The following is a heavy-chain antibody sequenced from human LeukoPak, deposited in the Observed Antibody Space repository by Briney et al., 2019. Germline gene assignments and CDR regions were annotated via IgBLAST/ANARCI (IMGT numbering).Heavy chain of an antibody. V-gene: IGHV1-69*13. CDR2: IIPIFGTA. CDR3: ARDTL. CDR1: GYIFTSFY. Sequence: SVTVSCTASGYIFTSFYMHWVRPAPGQGLEWMGGIIPIFGTANYAQKFQGRVTITADESTSTAYMELSSLRSEDTAVYYCARDTLWGQGTTVTVSS. J-gene: IGHJ6*02.